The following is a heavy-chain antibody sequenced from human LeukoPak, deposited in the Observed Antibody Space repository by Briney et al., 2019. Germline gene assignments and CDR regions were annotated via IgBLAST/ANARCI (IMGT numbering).Heavy chain of an antibody. CDR3: ARFVVVTAGDY. CDR1: GFTLSNYW. CDR2: LHSNGAFT. D-gene: IGHD2-21*02. Sequence: GGSLRLSCSASGFTLSNYWMHWVRHAPGKGLVWVARLHSNGAFTTYADSVKGRFTISRDTAKNTLYLQMNSLRVEDTAVYYCARFVVVTAGDYWGQGTLVTVSS. V-gene: IGHV3-74*01. J-gene: IGHJ4*01.